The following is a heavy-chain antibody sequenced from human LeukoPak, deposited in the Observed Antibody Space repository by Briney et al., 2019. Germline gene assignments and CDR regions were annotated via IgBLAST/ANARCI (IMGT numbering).Heavy chain of an antibody. J-gene: IGHJ3*02. Sequence: SETLSLTCTVSGGSISSSSYYWGWIRQPPGKGLEWIGSIYYSGSTYYNPSLKSRVTISVDTSKNQFSLKLSSVTAADTAVYYCARDLSVWAGDAFDIWRQGTMVTVSS. CDR2: IYYSGST. V-gene: IGHV4-39*07. D-gene: IGHD3-16*01. CDR3: ARDLSVWAGDAFDI. CDR1: GGSISSSSYY.